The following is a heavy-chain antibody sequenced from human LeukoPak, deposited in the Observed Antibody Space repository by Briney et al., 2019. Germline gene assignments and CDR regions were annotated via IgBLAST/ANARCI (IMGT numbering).Heavy chain of an antibody. J-gene: IGHJ4*02. CDR3: AKGGYGDYAYFDY. Sequence: GGSLRLSCAASGFTFSSYAMSWVRQAPGKGLEWVSAISGSGGSTYYADSVKGRFTISRDNSKNTLYLQMNSLRAEDTAVYYCAKGGYGDYAYFDYWGQETLVTASS. V-gene: IGHV3-23*01. CDR2: ISGSGGST. D-gene: IGHD4-17*01. CDR1: GFTFSSYA.